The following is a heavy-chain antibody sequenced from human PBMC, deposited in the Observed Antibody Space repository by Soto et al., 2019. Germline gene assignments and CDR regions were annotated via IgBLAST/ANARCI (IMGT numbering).Heavy chain of an antibody. V-gene: IGHV3-73*01. CDR3: TRHSGYDRGLAHYFDY. D-gene: IGHD5-12*01. CDR2: IRSKANSYAT. J-gene: IGHJ4*02. Sequence: PGGSLRLSCAASGFTFSGSAMHWVRQASGKGLEWVGRIRSKANSYATAYAASVKGRFTISRDDSKNTAYLQMNSLKTEDTAVYYCTRHSGYDRGLAHYFDYWGQGTLVTVSS. CDR1: GFTFSGSA.